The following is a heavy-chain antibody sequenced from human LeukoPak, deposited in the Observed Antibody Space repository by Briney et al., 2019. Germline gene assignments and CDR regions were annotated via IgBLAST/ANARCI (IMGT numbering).Heavy chain of an antibody. J-gene: IGHJ5*02. Sequence: GGSLRLSCAASGFTFSSYEMNWVRQAPGKGLEWVSYISSSGSTIYYADSVKGRFTISRDNAKNSLYLQMNSLRAEDTAVYYCARDFDYYGSGSYYPNHLQFDPWGQGTLVTVSS. CDR1: GFTFSSYE. CDR3: ARDFDYYGSGSYYPNHLQFDP. D-gene: IGHD3-10*01. V-gene: IGHV3-48*03. CDR2: ISSSGSTI.